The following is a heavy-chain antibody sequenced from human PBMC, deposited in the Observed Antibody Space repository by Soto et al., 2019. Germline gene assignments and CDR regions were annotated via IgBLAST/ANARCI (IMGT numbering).Heavy chain of an antibody. CDR3: AREEGTAMVPFAAFDI. V-gene: IGHV4-59*01. D-gene: IGHD5-18*01. CDR2: IYYSGST. J-gene: IGHJ3*02. CDR1: GGSISSYY. Sequence: PSETLSLTCTVSGGSISSYYWSWIRQPPGKGLEWIGYIYYSGSTNYNPSLKSRVTISVDTSKNQFSLKLSSVTAADTAVYYCAREEGTAMVPFAAFDIWGQGTMVTVSS.